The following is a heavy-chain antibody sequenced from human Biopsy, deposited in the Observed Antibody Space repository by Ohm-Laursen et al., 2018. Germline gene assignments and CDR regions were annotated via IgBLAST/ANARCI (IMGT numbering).Heavy chain of an antibody. D-gene: IGHD1-26*01. CDR3: ARHAPSYSGSYWRYFDL. V-gene: IGHV4-59*08. J-gene: IGHJ2*01. Sequence: SETLSLTCTVSGGFISSYYWGWIRQPPGKGLEWIGYIYYTGSTNYNPSLKSRVTISVDPSMNHLSLRLTSVTAADTAVYYCARHAPSYSGSYWRYFDLWGRGTLVTVSS. CDR2: IYYTGST. CDR1: GGFISSYY.